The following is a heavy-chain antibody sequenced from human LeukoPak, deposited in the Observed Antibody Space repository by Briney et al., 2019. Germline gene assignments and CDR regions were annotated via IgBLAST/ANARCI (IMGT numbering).Heavy chain of an antibody. Sequence: GGSLRLSCAASGFTFSSYAMNWVRQAPGKGLEWVSCVSSSGTTIYSADSVKGRFTISRDNAKNSLYLQMNSLRAEDTAVYYCALQGRSYYDYWGQGTLVTVSS. CDR1: GFTFSSYA. V-gene: IGHV3-48*03. CDR3: ALQGRSYYDY. J-gene: IGHJ4*02. CDR2: VSSSGTTI.